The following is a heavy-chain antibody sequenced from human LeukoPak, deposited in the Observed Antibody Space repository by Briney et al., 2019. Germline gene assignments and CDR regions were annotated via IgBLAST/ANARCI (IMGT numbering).Heavy chain of an antibody. V-gene: IGHV5-51*01. D-gene: IGHD6-19*01. Sequence: ESPETFFKASGYIFSNYWIAWVPQMPGKGLEWMGIIYRSDSDIRYSPSFQGQVTISADKSISTAYLQWSRLKASDTVIYCSDSDIRYNASSSEGRFTIADKSISTAHWQWRSLKASDTAMYYCARRYHGYGAGVGFDYWGQGTMVTVS. CDR2: IYRSDSDI. CDR3: DSDIRYNASSSEGRFTIADKSISTAHWQWRSLKASDTAMYYCARRYHGYGAGVGFDY. J-gene: IGHJ4*02. CDR1: GYIFSNYW.